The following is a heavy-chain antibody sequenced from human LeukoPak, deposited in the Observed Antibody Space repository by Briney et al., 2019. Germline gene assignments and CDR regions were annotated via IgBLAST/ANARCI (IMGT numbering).Heavy chain of an antibody. CDR2: IRSSSSYI. Sequence: GGSLRLSCAASGFTFSSYSMNWVRQAPGKGLEWVSSIRSSSSYIYYADSVKGRFTISRDNAKNSLYLQMNSLRAEDTAVYYCARGSYCSGGSCFHYFDYWGQGTLVTVSS. CDR1: GFTFSSYS. D-gene: IGHD2-15*01. V-gene: IGHV3-21*01. J-gene: IGHJ4*02. CDR3: ARGSYCSGGSCFHYFDY.